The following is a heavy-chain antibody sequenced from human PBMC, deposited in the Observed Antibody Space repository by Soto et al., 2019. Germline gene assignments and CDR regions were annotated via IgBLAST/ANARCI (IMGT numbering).Heavy chain of an antibody. V-gene: IGHV3-15*01. CDR2: IKSKTDGGTT. Sequence: GGSLRLSCAASGFTFSNAWMSWVRQAPGKGLEWVGRIKSKTDGGTTDYAAPVKGRFTISRDDSKNTLYLQMNSLKTEDTAVYYCTSTNVLLWFGVLNYFDYWGQGTLVTVSS. D-gene: IGHD3-10*01. J-gene: IGHJ4*02. CDR1: GFTFSNAW. CDR3: TSTNVLLWFGVLNYFDY.